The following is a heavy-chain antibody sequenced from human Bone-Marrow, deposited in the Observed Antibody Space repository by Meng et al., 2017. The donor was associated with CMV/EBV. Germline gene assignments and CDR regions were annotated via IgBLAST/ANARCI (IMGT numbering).Heavy chain of an antibody. D-gene: IGHD3-16*01. CDR3: AREANAWGWFDP. Sequence: SETLSLTCIVSGYSISSGYYWGWIRQPPGKGLEWSGSIHYSGSTYYNPSLKSRATTSVDTSKNQFSLKLSAVTAADTAVYYCAREANAWGWFDPWGQGTLVTVSS. CDR1: GYSISSGYY. J-gene: IGHJ5*02. CDR2: IHYSGST. V-gene: IGHV4-38-2*02.